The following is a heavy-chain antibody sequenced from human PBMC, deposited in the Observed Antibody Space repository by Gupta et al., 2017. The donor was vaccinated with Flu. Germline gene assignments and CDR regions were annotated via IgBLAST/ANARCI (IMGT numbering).Heavy chain of an antibody. CDR3: ARDGQDLGPVVPAADYYYYGMDV. D-gene: IGHD2-2*01. V-gene: IGHV1-3*01. CDR1: GYTFTSYA. Sequence: QVQLVQSGAEVKKPGASVKVSCKASGYTFTSYAMHWVRQAPGQRLEWMGWINAGNGNTKYSQKFQGRVTITRDTSASTAYMELSSLRSEDTAAYYCARDGQDLGPVVPAADYYYYGMDVWGQGTTVTVSS. CDR2: INAGNGNT. J-gene: IGHJ6*02.